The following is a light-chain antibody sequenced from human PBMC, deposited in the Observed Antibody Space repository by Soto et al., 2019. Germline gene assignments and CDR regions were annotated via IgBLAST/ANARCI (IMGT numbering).Light chain of an antibody. J-gene: IGKJ4*01. CDR1: QSVSSN. V-gene: IGKV3-15*01. CDR2: DAS. CDR3: QQCSWHPFTVT. Sequence: EIVMTQSPATLSVSPGERATLSCRASQSVSSNLAWYQQKPGQAPRLLIYDASTRATGIPARFRGSGSGTEYTLTIRSLQSEDSAVYYCQQCSWHPFTVTFGGGTKVEIK.